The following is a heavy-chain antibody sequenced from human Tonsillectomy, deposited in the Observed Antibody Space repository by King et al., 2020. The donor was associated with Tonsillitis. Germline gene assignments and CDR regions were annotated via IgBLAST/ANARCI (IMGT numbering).Heavy chain of an antibody. D-gene: IGHD5-12*01. V-gene: IGHV3-21*01. CDR1: GFTFSSYS. J-gene: IGHJ5*02. CDR3: ARERDMVATGWFDP. Sequence: VQLVESGGGLVKPGGSLRLSCAASGFTFSSYSMNWVRLAPGKGLEWVSSISSSSSYIYYADSVKGRFTISRDNAKNSLYLQMNSLRAEDTAVYYCARERDMVATGWFDPWGQGTLVTVSS. CDR2: ISSSSSYI.